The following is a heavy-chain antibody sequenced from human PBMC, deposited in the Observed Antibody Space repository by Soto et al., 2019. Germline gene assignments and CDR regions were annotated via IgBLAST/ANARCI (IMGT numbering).Heavy chain of an antibody. CDR1: GYTLTELS. V-gene: IGHV1-8*01. CDR3: ARDRLDYDSSGYPTHFDY. D-gene: IGHD3-22*01. Sequence: ASVKVSCKVSGYTLTELSMHWVRQAPGQGLEWMGWMNPNSGNTGYAQKFQGRVTMTRNTSISTAYMELSSLRSEDTAVYYCARDRLDYDSSGYPTHFDYWGQGTLVTVSS. J-gene: IGHJ4*02. CDR2: MNPNSGNT.